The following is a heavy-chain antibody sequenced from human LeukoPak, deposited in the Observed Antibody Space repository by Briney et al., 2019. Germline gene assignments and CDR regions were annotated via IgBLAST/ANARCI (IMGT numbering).Heavy chain of an antibody. CDR3: AKGSPWSTVLAAIDY. D-gene: IGHD2-2*01. V-gene: IGHV3-30*02. CDR1: GFTLSRSG. CDR2: LRHDASNQ. Sequence: PGVSLRLSCAASGFTLSRSGMHWVRQAPGKGLEWVAFLRHDASNQYYADSVKGRFTISRDDSKNTLYVQMNSLRVEYTAVYYCAKGSPWSTVLAAIDYWGQGTLVTVSS. J-gene: IGHJ4*02.